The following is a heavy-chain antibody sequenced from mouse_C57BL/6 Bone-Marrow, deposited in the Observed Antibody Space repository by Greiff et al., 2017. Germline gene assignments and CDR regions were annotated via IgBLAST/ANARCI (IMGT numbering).Heavy chain of an antibody. CDR2: INPSSGYT. Sequence: QVQLQQSGAELARPGASVKMSCKASGYTFTSYTMHWVKQRPGQGLEWIGYINPSSGYTKYNQKFKDKATLTADKSSSTAYMQLSSLTSEDSAVYYCARIYYYGSGYAMDYWGQGTSVTVSS. J-gene: IGHJ4*01. CDR1: GYTFTSYT. V-gene: IGHV1-4*01. CDR3: ARIYYYGSGYAMDY. D-gene: IGHD1-1*01.